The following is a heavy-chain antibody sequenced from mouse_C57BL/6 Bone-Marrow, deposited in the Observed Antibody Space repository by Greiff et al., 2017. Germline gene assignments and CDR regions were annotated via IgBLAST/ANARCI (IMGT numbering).Heavy chain of an antibody. Sequence: EVKLMESGGGLVQPGGSLSLSCAASGFTFTDYYMSWVRQPPGKALEWLGFIRNKANGYTTEYSASVKGRFTISRDNSQSILYLQMNALRAEDSATYYCARETIYFDYWGQGTTLTVSS. J-gene: IGHJ2*01. CDR1: GFTFTDYY. D-gene: IGHD3-2*01. CDR2: IRNKANGYTT. V-gene: IGHV7-3*01. CDR3: ARETIYFDY.